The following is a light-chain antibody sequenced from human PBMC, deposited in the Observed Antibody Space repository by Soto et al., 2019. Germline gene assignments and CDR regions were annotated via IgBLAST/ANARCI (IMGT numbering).Light chain of an antibody. Sequence: ETGLTQSPGTLSLSPGERATLSCRASQSVRNNYLAWYQQKPGQAPRLLISGASSRAAGIPDRFSGSGSETDFTLTISRLEPEDFALYFCQQYGNPRITFGQGTRLEIK. CDR1: QSVRNNY. V-gene: IGKV3-20*01. CDR2: GAS. CDR3: QQYGNPRIT. J-gene: IGKJ5*01.